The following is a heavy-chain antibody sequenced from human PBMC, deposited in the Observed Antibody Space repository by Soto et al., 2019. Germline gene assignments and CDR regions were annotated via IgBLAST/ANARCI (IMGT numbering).Heavy chain of an antibody. Sequence: QVQLVQSGAEVTKPGSSVKVSCMASGGTFSSYAISWVRQAPGQGLEWMGGIIPIFGTANYAQKFQGRVTITADESTSTDYMELSSLRSEDTAVYYCARGLCGGDCYIRFDPWGQGTLVTVSS. CDR3: ARGLCGGDCYIRFDP. CDR1: GGTFSSYA. D-gene: IGHD2-21*02. CDR2: IIPIFGTA. J-gene: IGHJ5*02. V-gene: IGHV1-69*01.